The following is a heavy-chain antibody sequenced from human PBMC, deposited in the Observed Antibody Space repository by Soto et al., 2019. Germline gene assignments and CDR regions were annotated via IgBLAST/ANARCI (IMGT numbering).Heavy chain of an antibody. CDR2: INPSGGST. J-gene: IGHJ4*02. D-gene: IGHD2-8*01. CDR3: ARPPFPGCINGVCYPCDH. Sequence: QVQLVQSGAEVKKPGASVKVSCKASGYTFTHYYIHWVRQAPGQGLEWMGMINPSGGSTDYAQKFQGRVTITTDTSTTTVYMELSSLSSDDTAVYYCARPPFPGCINGVCYPCDHWGQGTLVTVSS. CDR1: GYTFTHYY. V-gene: IGHV1-46*01.